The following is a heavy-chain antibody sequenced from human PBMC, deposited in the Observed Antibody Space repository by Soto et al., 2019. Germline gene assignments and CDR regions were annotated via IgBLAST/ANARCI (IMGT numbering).Heavy chain of an antibody. V-gene: IGHV1-69*01. CDR2: IIPIFGTA. Sequence: QVQLVQSGAEVKKPGSSVKVSCKASGGTFSSYAISWVRQAPGQGLEWMGGIIPIFGTANYAQKFQGRVTITADESTSTAYMELSSLRSEDTAVYYCASGGEYCSPLALSFGMDVWGQGTTVTVSS. J-gene: IGHJ6*02. CDR3: ASGGEYCSPLALSFGMDV. CDR1: GGTFSSYA. D-gene: IGHD2-21*02.